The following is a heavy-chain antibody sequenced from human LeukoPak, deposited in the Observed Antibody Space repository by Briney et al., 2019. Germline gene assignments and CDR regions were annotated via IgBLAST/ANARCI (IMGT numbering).Heavy chain of an antibody. CDR3: ARSGVVAAPYDL. V-gene: IGHV1-2*02. Sequence: ASVKVSCKASGYIFTDYYIQWVRQAPGQGLEWMGWVYANTGGTNYAQKFQGRVTMTRDTSISTAYVELSRLTSGDTAVYYCARSGVVAAPYDLWGRGTLVTVSS. J-gene: IGHJ2*01. CDR1: GYIFTDYY. D-gene: IGHD3-3*01. CDR2: VYANTGGT.